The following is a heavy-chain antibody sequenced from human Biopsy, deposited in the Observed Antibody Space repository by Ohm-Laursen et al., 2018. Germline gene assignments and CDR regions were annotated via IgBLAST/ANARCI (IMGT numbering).Heavy chain of an antibody. CDR2: IRSKAKSYAT. V-gene: IGHV3-73*01. CDR3: TLEGAGFDN. D-gene: IGHD3-10*01. Sequence: LSLTCAASGFTFSASAVHWVRQASGKGLEWVGRIRSKAKSYATAYAASVTGRFTISRDDSKNTTYLQMNSLKTEDTAVYYCTLEGAGFDNWGQGTLVTVSS. CDR1: GFTFSASA. J-gene: IGHJ4*02.